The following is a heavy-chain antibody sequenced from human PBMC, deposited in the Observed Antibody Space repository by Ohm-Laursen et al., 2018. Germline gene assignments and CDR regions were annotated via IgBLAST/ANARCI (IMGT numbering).Heavy chain of an antibody. D-gene: IGHD4-11*01. V-gene: IGHV3-30*03. CDR2: ISYDGSNK. J-gene: IGHJ5*02. Sequence: SLRLSCTASGFTFRSYGMHWVRQPPGKGLEWVAVISYDGSNKYYAGSVKGRFTISRDNSKNTLYLQMDSLRAEDTAVYYCARGAYRPSFAPGGQGALVTVSS. CDR1: GFTFRSYG. CDR3: ARGAYRPSFAP.